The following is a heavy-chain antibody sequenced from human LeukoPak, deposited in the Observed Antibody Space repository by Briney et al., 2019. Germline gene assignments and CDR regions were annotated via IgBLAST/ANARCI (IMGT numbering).Heavy chain of an antibody. CDR1: GFTFSSYW. V-gene: IGHV3-7*04. CDR2: IKKDGREK. CDR3: ASDGYSGSYYDY. D-gene: IGHD1-26*01. J-gene: IGHJ4*02. Sequence: GGSLRLSCAASGFTFSSYWMSWVRQAPGKGLEWVANIKKDGREKYYVDSVKGRFTISRDNAKNSLYLQINSLRAEDTAVYYCASDGYSGSYYDYWGQGTLVTVSS.